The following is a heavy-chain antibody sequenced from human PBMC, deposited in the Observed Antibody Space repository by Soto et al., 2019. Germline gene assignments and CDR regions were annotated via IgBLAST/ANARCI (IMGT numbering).Heavy chain of an antibody. D-gene: IGHD5-12*01. J-gene: IGHJ6*02. V-gene: IGHV1-2*04. CDR2: INPNSGGT. Sequence: GASVKVSCKASGYTFTGYYMHWVRQAPGQGLEWMGWINPNSGGTNYAQKFQGWVTMTRDTSISTAYMELSRLRSDDTAVYYCARDRVDIVATIYYYYGMDVWGQGTTVTVSS. CDR1: GYTFTGYY. CDR3: ARDRVDIVATIYYYYGMDV.